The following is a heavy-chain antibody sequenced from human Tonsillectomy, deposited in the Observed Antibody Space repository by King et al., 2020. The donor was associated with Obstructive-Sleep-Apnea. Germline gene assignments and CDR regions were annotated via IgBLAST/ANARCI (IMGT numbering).Heavy chain of an antibody. J-gene: IGHJ6*02. V-gene: IGHV4-31*03. CDR2: IYYSGST. CDR3: AGGMGVVVAATTYYYGMDG. D-gene: IGHD2-15*01. Sequence: VQLQESGPGLVKPSQTLSLTCTVSGGSISSGGYYWSWIRQHPGKGLEWIGYIYYSGSTYYNPSLKSRVTISVDTSKNQFSLKLSSVTAADTAVYYCAGGMGVVVAATTYYYGMDGWGHGTTVTVSS. CDR1: GGSISSGGYY.